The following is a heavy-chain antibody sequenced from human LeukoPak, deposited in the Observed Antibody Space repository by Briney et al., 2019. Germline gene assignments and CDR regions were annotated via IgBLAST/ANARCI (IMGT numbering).Heavy chain of an antibody. D-gene: IGHD5-24*01. Sequence: SETLSLTCTVSSGSISRYYWSWIWQPPGQGLEWIGYIYYSGSTNYNPSLKSRVTISVDTSKNQFSLKLSSVTAADTAVYYCAREGDAYYYYYMDVWGKGTTVTVSS. V-gene: IGHV4-59*01. CDR1: SGSISRYY. CDR3: AREGDAYYYYYMDV. CDR2: IYYSGST. J-gene: IGHJ6*03.